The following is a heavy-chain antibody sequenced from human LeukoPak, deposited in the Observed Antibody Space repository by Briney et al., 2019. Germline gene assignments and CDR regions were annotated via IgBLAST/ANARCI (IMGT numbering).Heavy chain of an antibody. D-gene: IGHD3-22*01. CDR2: IYYSGST. CDR1: GYSISSGYY. Sequence: SETLSLTCTVSGYSISSGYYWGWIRQPPGKGLEWIGSIYYSGSTHYNPSLKSRVTISVDTSKNQFSLKLTSVTAADTAVYYCARGPYKYDGSGAFDIWGQGTMVTVSS. V-gene: IGHV4-38-2*02. CDR3: ARGPYKYDGSGAFDI. J-gene: IGHJ3*02.